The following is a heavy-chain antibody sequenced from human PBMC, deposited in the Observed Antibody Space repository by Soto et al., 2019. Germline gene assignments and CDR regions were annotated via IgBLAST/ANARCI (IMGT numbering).Heavy chain of an antibody. V-gene: IGHV3-23*01. CDR1: GFTFSNYA. D-gene: IGHD1-26*01. Sequence: EVHLLDSGGGLVQPGGSLRLSCAASGFTFSNYAMSWVRQVAGKDLEWVSGITSGGGDTYYADSVKGRFTISRDNSKNPLYLQMNSLRAEDTAVYYCAEEVEAIGTPLFDYWGQGTLVTVSS. J-gene: IGHJ4*02. CDR3: AEEVEAIGTPLFDY. CDR2: ITSGGGDT.